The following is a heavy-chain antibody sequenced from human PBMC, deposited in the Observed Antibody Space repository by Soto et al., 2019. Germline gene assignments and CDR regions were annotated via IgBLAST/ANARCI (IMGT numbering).Heavy chain of an antibody. D-gene: IGHD3-9*01. J-gene: IGHJ4*02. CDR3: AREGCDNFVFSSVFRY. Sequence: PGGSLRLSCAASGFTFSSYAMHWVRQAPGKGLEWVAVISYDGSNKYYADSVKGRFTISRDNSKNTLYLQMNSLRAEDTAVYYCAREGCDNFVFSSVFRYWGQGTLVTVSS. CDR2: ISYDGSNK. CDR1: GFTFSSYA. V-gene: IGHV3-30-3*01.